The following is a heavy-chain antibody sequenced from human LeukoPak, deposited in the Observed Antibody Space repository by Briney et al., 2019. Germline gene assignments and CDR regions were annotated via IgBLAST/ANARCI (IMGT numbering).Heavy chain of an antibody. CDR1: GGSISSYY. Sequence: SETLSLTCTVSGGSISSYYWSWIRQPPGKGLEWIGSIYYSGSTYYNPSLKSRVTISVDTSKNQFSLKLSSVTAADTAVYYCARQKIQLLWFGELDDAFDIWGQGTMVTVSS. J-gene: IGHJ3*02. CDR2: IYYSGST. D-gene: IGHD3-10*01. CDR3: ARQKIQLLWFGELDDAFDI. V-gene: IGHV4-59*05.